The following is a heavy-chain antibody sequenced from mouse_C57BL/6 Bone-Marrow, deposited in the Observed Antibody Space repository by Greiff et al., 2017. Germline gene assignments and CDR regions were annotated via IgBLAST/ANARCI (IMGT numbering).Heavy chain of an antibody. CDR1: GFTFSSYG. Sequence: EVQLVESGGDLVKPGGSLKLSCAASGFTFSSYGMSWVRQTPDKRLEWVATIRSGGSYTYYTDSVKGRSTISRDNAKNTLYLQMSSLKSEDTAVYYCARHHCGGWFAYWGQGTLVTVS. V-gene: IGHV5-6*01. CDR2: IRSGGSYT. J-gene: IGHJ3*01. CDR3: ARHHCGGWFAY.